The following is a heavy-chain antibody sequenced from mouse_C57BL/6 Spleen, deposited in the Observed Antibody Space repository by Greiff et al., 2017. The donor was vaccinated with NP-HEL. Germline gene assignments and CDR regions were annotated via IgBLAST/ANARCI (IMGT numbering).Heavy chain of an antibody. CDR2: IDPSDSET. CDR1: GYTFTSYW. V-gene: IGHV1-52*01. J-gene: IGHJ2*01. CDR3: AREGLRRGDY. Sequence: QVQLQQPGAELVRPGSSVKLSCKASGYTFTSYWMHWVKQRPIQGLEWIGNIDPSDSETHYNQKFKDKATLTVDKSSSTAYMQLSSLTSGDSAVYYCAREGLRRGDYWGQGTTLTVSS. D-gene: IGHD2-2*01.